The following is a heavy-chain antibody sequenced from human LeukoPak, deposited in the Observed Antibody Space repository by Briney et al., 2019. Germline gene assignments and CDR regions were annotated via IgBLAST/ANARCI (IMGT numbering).Heavy chain of an antibody. J-gene: IGHJ3*02. CDR3: AREGPLAGDAFDI. CDR2: ISSSGNYI. Sequence: GGSLRLSCAASGFTFSDYYMSWIRQAPGKGLEWVSSISSSGNYIEYADSVKGRFTISRDNAKNSLYLQMNSLRAEDTAVYYCAREGPLAGDAFDIWGQGTMVTVSS. D-gene: IGHD7-27*01. CDR1: GFTFSDYY. V-gene: IGHV3-11*06.